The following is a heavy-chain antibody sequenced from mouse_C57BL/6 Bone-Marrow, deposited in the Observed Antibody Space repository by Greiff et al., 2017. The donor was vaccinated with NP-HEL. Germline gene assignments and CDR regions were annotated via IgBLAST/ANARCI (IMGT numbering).Heavy chain of an antibody. CDR3: ARDGTLFAY. D-gene: IGHD2-1*01. V-gene: IGHV1-50*01. CDR2: IDPSDSYT. CDR1: GYTFTSYW. J-gene: IGHJ3*01. Sequence: HVQLQQPGAELVKPGASVKLSCKASGYTFTSYWMQWVKQRPGQGLEWIGEIDPSDSYTNYNQKFKGKATLTVDTSSSTAYMQLSSLTSEDSAVYYCARDGTLFAYWGQGTLVTVSA.